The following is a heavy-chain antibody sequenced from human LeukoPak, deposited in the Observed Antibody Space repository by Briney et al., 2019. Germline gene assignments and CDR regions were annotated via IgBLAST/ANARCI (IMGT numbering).Heavy chain of an antibody. D-gene: IGHD3-22*01. Sequence: GASVKVSSKASGYTFTSYGISWVRQAPGQGLEWMGWISAYNGNTNYAQKLQGRVTMTTDTSTSTAYMELRSLRSDDTAVYYCARDQTPYYDSSGYFPPNYWGQGTLVTVSS. CDR3: ARDQTPYYDSSGYFPPNY. CDR2: ISAYNGNT. CDR1: GYTFTSYG. J-gene: IGHJ4*02. V-gene: IGHV1-18*01.